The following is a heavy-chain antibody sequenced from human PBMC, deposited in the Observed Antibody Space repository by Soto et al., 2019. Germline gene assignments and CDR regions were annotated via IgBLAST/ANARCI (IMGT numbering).Heavy chain of an antibody. CDR3: AKLRTDWVNDALDL. V-gene: IGHV3-53*01. Sequence: GESLKISCEVSGFSVTANYMSWVRQAPEKGLEWVSVIYSGGSTYYVDSVKGRFTMSRDNPKNTVYLQMNSLGAEDTAMYYCAKLRTDWVNDALDLCGRGTLVTVSS. D-gene: IGHD3-9*01. CDR2: IYSGGST. CDR1: GFSVTANY. J-gene: IGHJ3*01.